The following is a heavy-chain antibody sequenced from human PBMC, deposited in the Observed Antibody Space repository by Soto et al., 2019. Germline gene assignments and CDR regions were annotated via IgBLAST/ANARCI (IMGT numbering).Heavy chain of an antibody. D-gene: IGHD3-10*01. J-gene: IGHJ6*02. CDR1: GYTFTGYY. CDR3: ARDRGRYYGSGSFYYYGMDV. V-gene: IGHV1-2*04. CDR2: INPNSGGT. Sequence: ASVKVSCKASGYTFTGYYMHWVRQAPGQGLEWMGWINPNSGGTNYAQKFQGWVTMTRDTSTSTAYMELSRLRSDDTAVYYCARDRGRYYGSGSFYYYGMDVWGQGTTVTVSS.